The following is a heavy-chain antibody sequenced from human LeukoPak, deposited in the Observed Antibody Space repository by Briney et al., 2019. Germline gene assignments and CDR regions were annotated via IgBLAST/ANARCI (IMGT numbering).Heavy chain of an antibody. D-gene: IGHD3-10*01. CDR3: ARAILWFGELSRRGAFDI. CDR2: ISVDGSNE. Sequence: GRSLRLSCAASGFTFSSYGMHWVRQAPGKGLEWVAVISVDGSNEYYADSVKGRFTISRDNAKNSLYLQMNSLRAEDTAVYYCARAILWFGELSRRGAFDIWGQGTMVTVSS. V-gene: IGHV3-30*03. CDR1: GFTFSSYG. J-gene: IGHJ3*02.